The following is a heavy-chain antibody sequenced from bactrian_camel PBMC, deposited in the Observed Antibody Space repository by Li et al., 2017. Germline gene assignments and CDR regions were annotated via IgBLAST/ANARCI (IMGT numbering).Heavy chain of an antibody. CDR3: AAGYMGWGRRWDSISDYRY. J-gene: IGHJ4*01. Sequence: VQLVESGGGLVQPGGSLRLSCVASGDTYMYNGVAWFRQGPGKQREGVAGVTRSGLSPYYADSVKGRFTISQDNAKNTLYLQMNSLKPEDTAMYYCAAGYMGWGRRWDSISDYRYWGQGTQVTVS. V-gene: IGHV3S53*01. CDR2: VTRSGLSP. D-gene: IGHD5*01. CDR1: GDTYMYNG.